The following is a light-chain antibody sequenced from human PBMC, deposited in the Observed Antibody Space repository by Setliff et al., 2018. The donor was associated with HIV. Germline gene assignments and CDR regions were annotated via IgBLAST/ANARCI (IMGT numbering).Light chain of an antibody. Sequence: QSVLTQPPSASGTPGQRITISCSGTNSSIGSNYVCRYQQAPGTAPKLLIFRNTQRPSGVPDRFSGSKSGTSASLAISGLRSEDEADYYCASWDDSLSSPRVFGGGTKVTVL. CDR1: NSSIGSNY. CDR2: RNT. J-gene: IGLJ3*02. V-gene: IGLV1-47*01. CDR3: ASWDDSLSSPRV.